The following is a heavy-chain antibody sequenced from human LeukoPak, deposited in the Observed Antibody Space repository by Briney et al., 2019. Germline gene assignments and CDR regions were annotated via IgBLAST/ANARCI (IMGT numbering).Heavy chain of an antibody. D-gene: IGHD6-19*01. CDR3: ARSQSQWLVQGPDC. V-gene: IGHV3-30-3*01. Sequence: GGSLRPSCAASGFTFSSYAMHWVRQAPGKGLEWVAVISYDGSNKYYADSVKGRFTISRDNSKNTLYLQMNSLRAEDTAVYYCARSQSQWLVQGPDCWGQGTLVTVSS. J-gene: IGHJ4*02. CDR1: GFTFSSYA. CDR2: ISYDGSNK.